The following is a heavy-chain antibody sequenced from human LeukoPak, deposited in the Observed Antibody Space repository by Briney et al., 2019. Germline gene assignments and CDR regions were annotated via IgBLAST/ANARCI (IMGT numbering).Heavy chain of an antibody. D-gene: IGHD2-21*02. Sequence: KRGESLKISCKGSGYSFSSFWIAWVRQMPGKGLEWMGIIFPGVSDTRYRPSLQGQVTISVDKSIDTAFLQWSSLKASDSAIYYCARLTSFADLLTATRRSWFDPWGQGTLVTVSS. V-gene: IGHV5-51*01. CDR2: IFPGVSDT. J-gene: IGHJ5*02. CDR1: GYSFSSFW. CDR3: ARLTSFADLLTATRRSWFDP.